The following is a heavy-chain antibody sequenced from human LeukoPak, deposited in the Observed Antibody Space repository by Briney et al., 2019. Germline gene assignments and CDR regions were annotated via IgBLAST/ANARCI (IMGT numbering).Heavy chain of an antibody. CDR1: GGSFSGYY. CDR2: INHSGST. J-gene: IGHJ4*02. D-gene: IGHD5-12*01. Sequence: SETLSLTCAVYGGSFSGYYWSWIRQPPGKGLEWIGEINHSGSTNYNPSLKSRVTISVDKSKNQFSLKLNSVTAADTAVYSCARLPFNSGYEYIDYWGQGTLVIVSS. CDR3: ARLPFNSGYEYIDY. V-gene: IGHV4-34*01.